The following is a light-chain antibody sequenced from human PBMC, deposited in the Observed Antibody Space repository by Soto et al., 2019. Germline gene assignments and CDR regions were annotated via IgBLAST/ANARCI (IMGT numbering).Light chain of an antibody. CDR1: QSIRSY. V-gene: IGKV1-39*01. CDR3: QQSYMDPIT. Sequence: DIQLTQSPSSLSASVGDKVTITCRASQSIRSYLNWVQQKPGKAPKLLIYDASSLQSGVPSRFSGSGGGTDFTLSISSVQPEDFATYFCQQSYMDPITFGQGTRLEIK. CDR2: DAS. J-gene: IGKJ5*01.